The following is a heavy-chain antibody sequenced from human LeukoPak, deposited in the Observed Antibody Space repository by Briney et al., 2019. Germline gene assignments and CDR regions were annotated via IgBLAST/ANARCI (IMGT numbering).Heavy chain of an antibody. CDR2: ISGSGGST. V-gene: IGHV3-23*01. Sequence: PGGSLRLSCAASGFTFSSYAMSWVRQAPGKGLEWVSAISGSGGSTYYADSVKGRFTISRDNSKNTLYLQMNSLRAEDTAVHYCAKAKGELFLFDYWGKGPLVTVSP. J-gene: IGHJ4*02. CDR1: GFTFSSYA. CDR3: AKAKGELFLFDY. D-gene: IGHD3-10*01.